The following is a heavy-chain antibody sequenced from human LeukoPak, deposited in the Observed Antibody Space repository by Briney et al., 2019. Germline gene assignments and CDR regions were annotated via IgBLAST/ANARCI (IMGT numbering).Heavy chain of an antibody. V-gene: IGHV3-23*01. J-gene: IGHJ4*02. D-gene: IGHD3-3*01. CDR1: GFTFGTDA. CDR2: ISAKGSST. CDR3: AKAFDFSSGPFPTLASFDS. Sequence: GGSLRLSCAASGFTFGTDAMSLFRQAPGKGLEWVSGISAKGSSTYYADSVKGRFTITRDNSKNTLYLHMHSLRDEDIGVYYCAKAFDFSSGPFPTLASFDSWGQGTLVSVSS.